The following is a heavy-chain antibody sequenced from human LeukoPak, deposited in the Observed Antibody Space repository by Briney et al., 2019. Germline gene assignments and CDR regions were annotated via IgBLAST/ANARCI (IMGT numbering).Heavy chain of an antibody. CDR1: GFTFNIYA. V-gene: IGHV3-23*01. CDR3: AKARGCSGGSCYFDC. Sequence: GGSLRLSCAASGFTFNIYAMNWVRQAPGKGLEWVSTISGSGGGTYYADSVKGRFTISRDNSKNTLSLQMNSLRAEDTATYYCAKARGCSGGSCYFDCWGQGTLVTVSS. CDR2: ISGSGGGT. J-gene: IGHJ4*02. D-gene: IGHD2-15*01.